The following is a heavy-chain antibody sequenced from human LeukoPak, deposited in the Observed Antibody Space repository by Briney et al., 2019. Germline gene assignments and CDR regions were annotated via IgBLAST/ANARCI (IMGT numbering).Heavy chain of an antibody. CDR2: INTDGSTT. Sequence: GGSLRLSCAASGFTFDDYAMHWVRQAPGKGLVWVSRINTDGSTTTYADSVKGRFTISRDNAKNTLYLQMNSLRAEDTAVYYCARVRSGSYNWFDPWGQGTLVTVSS. CDR1: GFTFDDYA. V-gene: IGHV3-74*01. CDR3: ARVRSGSYNWFDP. J-gene: IGHJ5*02. D-gene: IGHD1-26*01.